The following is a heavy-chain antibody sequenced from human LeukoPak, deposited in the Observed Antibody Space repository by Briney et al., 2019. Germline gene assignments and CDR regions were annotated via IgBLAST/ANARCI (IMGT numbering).Heavy chain of an antibody. CDR2: IRYDGSNK. J-gene: IGHJ3*02. CDR3: AKDRRGATVADAFDI. CDR1: GFTFSSYG. D-gene: IGHD4-23*01. Sequence: PGGSLRLSCAASGFTFSSYGMLWVRQAPGKGLEWVAFIRYDGSNKYYADSVKGRFTISRDNSKNTLYLQMNSLRAEDTAVYYCAKDRRGATVADAFDIWGQGTMVTVSS. V-gene: IGHV3-30*02.